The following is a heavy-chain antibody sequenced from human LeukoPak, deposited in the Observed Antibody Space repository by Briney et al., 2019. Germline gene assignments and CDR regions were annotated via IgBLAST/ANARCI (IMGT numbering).Heavy chain of an antibody. V-gene: IGHV3-23*01. J-gene: IGHJ4*02. CDR3: AKDVRGGDSRAIEPIDY. Sequence: GGSLRLSCAASGLTFSIYAMSWVRQAPGKGLEWVSTISDSGDRTYYADSVKGRVTISRDNSKNTVYLQMNSLRAEDTAIYYCAKDVRGGDSRAIEPIDYWGQGTLVTVSS. CDR1: GLTFSIYA. D-gene: IGHD3-22*01. CDR2: ISDSGDRT.